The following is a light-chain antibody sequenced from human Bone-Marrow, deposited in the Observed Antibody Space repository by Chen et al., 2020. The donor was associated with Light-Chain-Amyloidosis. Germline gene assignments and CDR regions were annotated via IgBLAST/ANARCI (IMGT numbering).Light chain of an antibody. CDR3: ERCNSYFRT. J-gene: IGKJ1*01. V-gene: IGKV1-5*03. CDR1: QTISNW. CDR2: KAS. Sequence: DIQMTQSPSTLSASVGDRVTITCRASQTISNWLAWYQQKPGKAPKVLIYKASSLANGIPSRFDGSGCGTEFTLTISSLQPDDYATYCSERCNSYFRTFGQGTRVEIK.